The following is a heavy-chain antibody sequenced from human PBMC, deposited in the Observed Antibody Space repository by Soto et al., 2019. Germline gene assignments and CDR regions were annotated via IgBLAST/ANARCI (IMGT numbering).Heavy chain of an antibody. Sequence: SETLSLTCTVSVGSISSISYYWGWIRQPPGKGLEWIGSIYYSGGTYYNPSLKSRVTISVDTSKNQFSLKLSSVTAADTAVYYCARDDFWSGYTDYYYYMVVWGKGTTVTVSS. V-gene: IGHV4-39*02. CDR3: ARDDFWSGYTDYYYYMVV. CDR2: IYYSGGT. CDR1: VGSISSISYY. D-gene: IGHD3-3*01. J-gene: IGHJ6*03.